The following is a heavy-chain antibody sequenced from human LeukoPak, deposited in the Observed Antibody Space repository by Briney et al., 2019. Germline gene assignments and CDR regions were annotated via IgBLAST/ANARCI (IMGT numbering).Heavy chain of an antibody. J-gene: IGHJ4*02. CDR2: ISGSGGST. CDR3: AKYHGRLD. Sequence: GGSLRLSCAGSGFTLSNYAMTWVRQAPGKGLEWVSAISGSGGSTYYADSVKGRFTISRDNSKNMLYLQMNSLRAEDTAVYYCAKYHGRLDWGQGTLVTVSS. D-gene: IGHD2-8*01. CDR1: GFTLSNYA. V-gene: IGHV3-23*01.